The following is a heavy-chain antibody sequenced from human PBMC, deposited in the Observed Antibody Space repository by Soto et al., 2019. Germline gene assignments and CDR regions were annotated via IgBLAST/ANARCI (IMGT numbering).Heavy chain of an antibody. CDR3: ARGYGSGSYFNY. J-gene: IGHJ4*02. D-gene: IGHD3-10*01. V-gene: IGHV4-34*01. CDR2: INRSGST. Sequence: SETLSLTCAVYGGSFSGYYWSWIRQPPGKGLEWIGEINRSGSTDYNPSLKSRITISLDTSKNQFSLKLSSVTAADTAVFYCARGYGSGSYFNYWGQGTLVTVSS. CDR1: GGSFSGYY.